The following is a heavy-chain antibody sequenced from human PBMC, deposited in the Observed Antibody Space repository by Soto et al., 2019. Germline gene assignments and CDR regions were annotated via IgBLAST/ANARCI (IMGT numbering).Heavy chain of an antibody. V-gene: IGHV4-34*01. J-gene: IGHJ3*02. Sequence: QVQLQQWGAGLLKPSETLSLTCAVYGGFVSSGSYYWSWIRQPPGKGLEWIGEMSHSGGTHFNPSLQSRVTISVDTSKNQFSLKMSSVTAADTALYYCARVERGTATTVVAAFDIWGPGTMVTVSS. D-gene: IGHD1-1*01. CDR3: ARVERGTATTVVAAFDI. CDR1: GGFVSSGSYY. CDR2: MSHSGGT.